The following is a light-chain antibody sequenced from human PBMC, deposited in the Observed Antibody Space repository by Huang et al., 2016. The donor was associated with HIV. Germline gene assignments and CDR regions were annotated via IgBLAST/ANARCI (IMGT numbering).Light chain of an antibody. Sequence: DIQMTQSPSSLSASVGDRVTISCQPSQDIANSLNWYQQKPGEAPKLLIYDASTLQTVVPTRFSGSGSGTDFSFTISSLQPEDIATYCCQQYDSLPPWTFGQGTKVEIQ. CDR3: QQYDSLPPWT. J-gene: IGKJ1*01. CDR2: DAS. V-gene: IGKV1-33*01. CDR1: QDIANS.